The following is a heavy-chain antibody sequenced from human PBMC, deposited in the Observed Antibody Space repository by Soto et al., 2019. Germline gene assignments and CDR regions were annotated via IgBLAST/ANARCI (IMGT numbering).Heavy chain of an antibody. Sequence: LRLSCAASGFTFSSYGIHWVRQSPGKGLEWVAVISYDGSNKYYADSVKGRFTISRDNSKNTLYLQMNSLRAEDTAVYYCAKDYSSWYGSIYYYYGMDVWGQGTTVTVSS. D-gene: IGHD6-13*01. CDR3: AKDYSSWYGSIYYYYGMDV. J-gene: IGHJ6*02. V-gene: IGHV3-30*18. CDR1: GFTFSSYG. CDR2: ISYDGSNK.